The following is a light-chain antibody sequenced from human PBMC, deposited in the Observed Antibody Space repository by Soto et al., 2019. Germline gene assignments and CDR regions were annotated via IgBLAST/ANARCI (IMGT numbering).Light chain of an antibody. Sequence: AIRMTQSPSSFSASTGDRVTITCRASQGISSYLAWYQQKPGKAPKLLIYAASTLQSGVPSRFSSSGSGTDFTLTISCLQSEDFATYYCQQYYSYPPTFGQGTKLEIK. CDR1: QGISSY. CDR2: AAS. V-gene: IGKV1-8*01. CDR3: QQYYSYPPT. J-gene: IGKJ2*01.